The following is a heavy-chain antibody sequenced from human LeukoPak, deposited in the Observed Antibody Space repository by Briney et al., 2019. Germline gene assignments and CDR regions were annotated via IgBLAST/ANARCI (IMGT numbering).Heavy chain of an antibody. J-gene: IGHJ3*02. CDR3: TRRYATVVTPEERDAFDI. D-gene: IGHD4-23*01. Sequence: GESLKISCKGSGYRLTIYWIGWVRQMPGKGLGWMGIIYPGDSDTRYSPSFQGQVTISADKSISTAYLQWSSLKVSDTAMYYCTRRYATVVTPEERDAFDIWGQGTMVTVSS. CDR2: IYPGDSDT. V-gene: IGHV5-51*01. CDR1: GYRLTIYW.